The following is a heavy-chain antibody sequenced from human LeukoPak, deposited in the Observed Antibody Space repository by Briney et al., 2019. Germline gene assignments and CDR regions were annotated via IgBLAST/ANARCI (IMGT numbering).Heavy chain of an antibody. J-gene: IGHJ4*02. CDR2: TNPNSCDT. D-gene: IGHD6-25*01. V-gene: IGHV1-2*02. CDR1: GYIFTAYY. CDR3: TIGRNIDNAATAPSEY. Sequence: GASVKVSCKASGYIFTAYYLHWVRQAPGQGLEWMVWTNPNSCDTDNAQRFQGRISRTRDTSITTDYMELSDVRSDDTAIYYRTIGRNIDNAATAPSEYCGEGILVTVSS.